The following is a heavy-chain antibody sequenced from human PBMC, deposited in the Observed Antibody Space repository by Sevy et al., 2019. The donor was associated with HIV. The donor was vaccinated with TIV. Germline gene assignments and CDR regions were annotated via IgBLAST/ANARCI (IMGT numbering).Heavy chain of an antibody. D-gene: IGHD3-10*01. CDR2: MYYSGST. CDR1: GGSISSSGSY. Sequence: SETLSLTCTVSGGSISSSGSYWGWIRQPPGKGLEWIGSMYYSGSTYHSPSLKTRITISVDTSKNQFALRLSSVIAADTAVYYCARHRDYVTMVRGIDQWGQGTLVTVSS. CDR3: ARHRDYVTMVRGIDQ. J-gene: IGHJ4*02. V-gene: IGHV4-39*01.